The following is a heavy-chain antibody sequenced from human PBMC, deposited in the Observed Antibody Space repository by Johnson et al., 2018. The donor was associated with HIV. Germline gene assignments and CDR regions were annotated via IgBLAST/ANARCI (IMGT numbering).Heavy chain of an antibody. D-gene: IGHD2-21*01. V-gene: IGHV3-30*04. CDR1: GFTFSSYA. CDR3: AREESIVVVIAIQAFDI. J-gene: IGHJ3*02. CDR2: ISYDGSNE. Sequence: VQLVESGGGVVQPGRSLRLSCAASGFTFSSYAIHWVRQAPGKGLEWVAVISYDGSNEFYADSVKGRFTISRDNSKNTLYLQINSLRAEDTAVYYCAREESIVVVIAIQAFDIWGQGTMVTVSS.